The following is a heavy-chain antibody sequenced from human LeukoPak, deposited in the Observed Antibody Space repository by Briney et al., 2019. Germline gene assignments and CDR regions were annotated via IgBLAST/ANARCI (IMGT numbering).Heavy chain of an antibody. CDR3: ARVVRGALYGMDV. CDR1: GFTFSSYD. CDR2: IGTAGDT. J-gene: IGHJ6*02. Sequence: GGSLRLSCAASGFTFSSYDMHWVRQVTGKGLEWVSAIGTAGDTYYPGSVKGRFTISRENAKNSLYLQMNSLRAGDTAVYYCARVVRGALYGMDVWGQGTTVTVSS. D-gene: IGHD3-10*01. V-gene: IGHV3-13*01.